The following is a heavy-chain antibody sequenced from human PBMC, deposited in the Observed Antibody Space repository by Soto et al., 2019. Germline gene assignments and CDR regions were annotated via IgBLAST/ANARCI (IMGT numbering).Heavy chain of an antibody. Sequence: QVQLVQSGAEVKKPGASVKVSCKASGYTFTSYAMHSVRQAPGQRLEWMGWINAGNGNTKYSQKSQGRVTITRDTSASTAYMELSSLRSEDTAVYYCARGPGGPDGPGDYWGQGTLVTVSS. V-gene: IGHV1-3*01. J-gene: IGHJ4*02. CDR2: INAGNGNT. D-gene: IGHD2-15*01. CDR1: GYTFTSYA. CDR3: ARGPGGPDGPGDY.